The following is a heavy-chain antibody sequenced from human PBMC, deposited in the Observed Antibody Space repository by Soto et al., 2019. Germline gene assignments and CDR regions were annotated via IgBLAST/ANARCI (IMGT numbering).Heavy chain of an antibody. D-gene: IGHD5-12*01. CDR3: STISIVATVDH. CDR2: VKTKTVGGTT. V-gene: IGHV3-15*01. Sequence: QLVESGGGVVKPGGSLRLSCAASGFTFSNAWLSWVRQAPGKGLEWVGRVKTKTVGGTTDYAAPVNGIFTISRDDSKITLYLQMNSLKPDDTAMYYCSTISIVATVDHWGQGTLVTVSA. CDR1: GFTFSNAW. J-gene: IGHJ4*02.